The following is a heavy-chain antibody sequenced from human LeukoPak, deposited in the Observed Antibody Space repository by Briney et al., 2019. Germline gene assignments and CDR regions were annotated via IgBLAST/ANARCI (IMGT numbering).Heavy chain of an antibody. J-gene: IGHJ5*02. V-gene: IGHV4-59*01. CDR3: AGALRSNWFDP. CDR2: IYYSGST. D-gene: IGHD3-9*01. Sequence: PSETLSLTCTVSGASISSYYWNWIRQPPGKGLEWIGYIYYSGSTNYNPSLKSRVTISVDTSKNQFSLKLSSVTAADTAVYYCAGALRSNWFDPWGQGTLVTVSS. CDR1: GASISSYY.